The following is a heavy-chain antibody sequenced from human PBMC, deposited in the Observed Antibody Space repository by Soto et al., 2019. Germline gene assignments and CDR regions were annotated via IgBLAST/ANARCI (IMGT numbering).Heavy chain of an antibody. J-gene: IGHJ6*02. CDR1: GYTFTGYY. D-gene: IGHD6-13*01. CDR2: INPNSGGT. V-gene: IGHV1-2*02. CDR3: ARDPLYSSSWYYYYYGMDV. Sequence: ASVKVSCKASGYTFTGYYMHWVRQAPGQGLEWMGWINPNSGGTNYAQKFQGRVTMTRDTSISTAYMELSRLRSDDTAVYYCARDPLYSSSWYYYYYGMDVWGQGTTVTASS.